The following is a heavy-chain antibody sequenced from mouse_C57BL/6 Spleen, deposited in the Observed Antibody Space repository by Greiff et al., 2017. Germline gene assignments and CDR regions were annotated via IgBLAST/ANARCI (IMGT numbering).Heavy chain of an antibody. Sequence: EVKLMESGGDLVKPGGSLKLSCAASGFTFSSYGMSWVRQTPDKRLEWVATISSGGSYTYYPDSVKGRFTISRDNAKNTLYLQMSSLKSEDTAVYYCARPGDSPAWLAYWGQGTLVTVSA. V-gene: IGHV5-6*01. CDR1: GFTFSSYG. CDR3: ARPGDSPAWLAY. J-gene: IGHJ3*01. CDR2: ISSGGSYT. D-gene: IGHD3-2*01.